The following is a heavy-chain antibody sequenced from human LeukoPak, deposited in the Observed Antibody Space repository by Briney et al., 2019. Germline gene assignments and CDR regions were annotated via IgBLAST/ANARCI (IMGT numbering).Heavy chain of an antibody. V-gene: IGHV3-53*01. CDR3: ARDPRGYSGYDLPGSY. CDR2: IYSSGEI. J-gene: IGHJ4*02. CDR1: GFSVGDNY. D-gene: IGHD5-12*01. Sequence: GGSLRLSCAASGFSVGDNYMSWVRQAPGKGLEWVSVIYSSGEIYYIESVEGRFTISRDNSKNILYLQMNTLRAEDTAVYYCARDPRGYSGYDLPGSYWGQGTLVTVSS.